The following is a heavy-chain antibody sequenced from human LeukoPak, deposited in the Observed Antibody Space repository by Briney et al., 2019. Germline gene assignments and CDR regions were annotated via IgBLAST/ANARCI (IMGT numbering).Heavy chain of an antibody. Sequence: PGGSLRRSCAASGFTFSSSWLPWVRQPPGEGPVWVSRINGDGSTINYADSVKGRFTISRDNAKNTMYLQMNSLRPEDTAVYYCARAGNFRFDYWGQGTLVTVSS. J-gene: IGHJ4*02. CDR1: GFTFSSSW. V-gene: IGHV3-74*01. CDR3: ARAGNFRFDY. D-gene: IGHD1-14*01. CDR2: INGDGSTI.